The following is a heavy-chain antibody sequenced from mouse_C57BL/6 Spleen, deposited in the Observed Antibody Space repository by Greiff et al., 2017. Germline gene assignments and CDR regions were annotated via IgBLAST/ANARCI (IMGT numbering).Heavy chain of an antibody. Sequence: QVQLQQPGAELVKPGASVKLSCKASGYTFTSYWMHWVKQRPGQGLEWIGMIHPNSGSTNYNEKFKSKATLTVDKSSSTAYMQLSSLTSEDSAVYYGARGFINLLYPYFGCWGHGTTLTVSS. CDR2: IHPNSGST. J-gene: IGHJ2*01. CDR3: ARGFINLLYPYFGC. D-gene: IGHD2-1*01. CDR1: GYTFTSYW. V-gene: IGHV1-64*01.